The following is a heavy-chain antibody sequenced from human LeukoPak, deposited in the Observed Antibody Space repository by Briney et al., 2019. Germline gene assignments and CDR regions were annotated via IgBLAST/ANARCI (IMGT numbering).Heavy chain of an antibody. Sequence: SETLPLTCAVSGYSISSGYYWGWIRQPPGKGLEWIGNIYHSGTTYYNPSLKSRVTISVDTSKNQFSLKMTSVTAADTAVYYCARQGGSYYGYWGQGTRVTVSS. D-gene: IGHD1-26*01. CDR2: IYHSGTT. CDR1: GYSISSGYY. J-gene: IGHJ4*02. CDR3: ARQGGSYYGY. V-gene: IGHV4-38-2*01.